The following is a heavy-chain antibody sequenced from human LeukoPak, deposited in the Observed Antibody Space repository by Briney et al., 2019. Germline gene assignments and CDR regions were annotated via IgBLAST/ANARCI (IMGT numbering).Heavy chain of an antibody. Sequence: ASVKVSCKASGYTFTSYDINWVRQATGQGLEWMGLMNPNSGNTGYAQKFQGRVTMTRNTSISTAYMELSSLRSEDTAVYYCARGRYDFWSGYYTNYYYYYMDVWGKGTTVTVSS. CDR2: MNPNSGNT. CDR3: ARGRYDFWSGYYTNYYYYYMDV. V-gene: IGHV1-8*01. CDR1: GYTFTSYD. D-gene: IGHD3-3*01. J-gene: IGHJ6*03.